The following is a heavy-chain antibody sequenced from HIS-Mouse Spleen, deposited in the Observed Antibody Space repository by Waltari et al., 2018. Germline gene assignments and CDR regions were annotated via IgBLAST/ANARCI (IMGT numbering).Heavy chain of an antibody. J-gene: IGHJ4*02. V-gene: IGHV1-8*02. Sequence: QVQLVQSGAEVKKPGAAVKVSCRASGYTVTSYDINGVRQATGQGLEWMGWMNPNSGNTGYAQKFQGRVTMTRNTSISTAYMELSSLRSEDTAVYYCARVYYDFWSGYYYWGQGTLVTVSS. CDR2: MNPNSGNT. CDR3: ARVYYDFWSGYYY. D-gene: IGHD3-3*01. CDR1: GYTVTSYD.